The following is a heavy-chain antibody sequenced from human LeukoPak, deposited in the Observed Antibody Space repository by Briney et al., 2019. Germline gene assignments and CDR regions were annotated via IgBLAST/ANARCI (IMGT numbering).Heavy chain of an antibody. J-gene: IGHJ2*01. CDR3: AREANSPTARYWYFDL. D-gene: IGHD2-21*01. CDR2: VYYSGST. CDR1: GYSISSGYY. V-gene: IGHV4-61*01. Sequence: PSETLSLTCAVSGYSISSGYYWGWIRQPPGKGLEWIGYVYYSGSTNYNPALKSRVTISLDTSENQFSLKLSSVTAADTAVYYCAREANSPTARYWYFDLWGRGTQVTVSS.